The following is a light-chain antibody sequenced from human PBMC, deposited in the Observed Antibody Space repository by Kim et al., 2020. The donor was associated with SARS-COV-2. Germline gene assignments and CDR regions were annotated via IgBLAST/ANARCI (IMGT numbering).Light chain of an antibody. CDR2: QAS. CDR1: QIIDTC. J-gene: IGKJ2*01. V-gene: IGKV1-5*03. Sequence: ASVGDRVTITCRASQIIDTCLAWYQQKPGKAPNLLIYQASNLQSGVPSRFSGSGSGAEFTLTISSLQPDDFATYYCQHYNRFPYTFGQGTKVDIK. CDR3: QHYNRFPYT.